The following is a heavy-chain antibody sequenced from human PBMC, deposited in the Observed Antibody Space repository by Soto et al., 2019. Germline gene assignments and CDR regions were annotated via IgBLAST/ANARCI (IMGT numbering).Heavy chain of an antibody. CDR2: ISAYNGNT. Sequence: ASVKVCCKASGGTFSSYAISWVRQAPGQGLEWMGWISAYNGNTNYAQKLQGRVTMTTDTSTSTAYMELRSLRSDDTAVYYCARGYSSGWYPGPYFDYWGQGTLVTVSS. D-gene: IGHD6-19*01. CDR3: ARGYSSGWYPGPYFDY. J-gene: IGHJ4*02. CDR1: GGTFSSYA. V-gene: IGHV1-18*01.